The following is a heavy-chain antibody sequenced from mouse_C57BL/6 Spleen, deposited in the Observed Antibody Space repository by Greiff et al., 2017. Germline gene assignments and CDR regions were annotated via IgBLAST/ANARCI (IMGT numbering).Heavy chain of an antibody. CDR2: IYPGDGDT. CDR3: TRGDWDYDIDY. D-gene: IGHD4-1*01. J-gene: IGHJ4*01. Sequence: QVQLQQSGAELVKPGASVKISCKASGYAFSSYWMNWVKQRPGKGLEWIGQIYPGDGDTNYNGKFKGKATLTADKSSSTAYMQLSSMTSGDSAVYDCTRGDWDYDIDYWGQGISVTVS. CDR1: GYAFSSYW. V-gene: IGHV1-80*01.